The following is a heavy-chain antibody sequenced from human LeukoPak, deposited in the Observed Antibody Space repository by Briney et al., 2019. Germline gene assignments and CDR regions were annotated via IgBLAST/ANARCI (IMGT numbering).Heavy chain of an antibody. D-gene: IGHD3-22*01. Sequence: GGSLRLSCAASGFSFRSYAMSWVRQAPGKGLEWVSAISGSGETTYYADSVKGRFTISRDNANNTVSLQTSSLRPEDTAAYYCAKDRMRDSSGSCLHWGQGIQVAVSS. CDR1: GFSFRSYA. J-gene: IGHJ4*02. CDR3: AKDRMRDSSGSCLH. V-gene: IGHV3-23*01. CDR2: ISGSGETT.